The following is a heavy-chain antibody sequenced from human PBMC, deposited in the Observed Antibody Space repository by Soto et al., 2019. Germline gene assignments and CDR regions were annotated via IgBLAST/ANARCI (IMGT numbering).Heavy chain of an antibody. V-gene: IGHV3-33*01. J-gene: IGHJ3*02. CDR1: GFTFSSYG. D-gene: IGHD2-15*01. CDR3: ARAKIGDIVVVVGAFDI. Sequence: QVQLVESGGGVVQPGRSLRLSCAASGFTFSSYGMHWVRQAPGKGLEWVAVIWYDGSNKYYADSVKGRFTISRDNSKNTLYLQMNSLRAEDTAVYYCARAKIGDIVVVVGAFDIWGQGTMVTVSS. CDR2: IWYDGSNK.